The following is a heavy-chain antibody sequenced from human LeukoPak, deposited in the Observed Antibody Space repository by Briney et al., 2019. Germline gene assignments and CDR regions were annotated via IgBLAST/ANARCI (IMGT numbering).Heavy chain of an antibody. D-gene: IGHD2-15*01. CDR2: ISAYNGNT. V-gene: IGHV1-18*01. Sequence: ASVTVSCKASGYTFTSYGISWVRQAPGQGLEWMGWISAYNGNTNYAQKLQGRVTMTTDTSTSTAYMELRSLRSDDTAVYYCARGVDTYYYYYYMDVWGKGTTVTVSS. J-gene: IGHJ6*03. CDR1: GYTFTSYG. CDR3: ARGVDTYYYYYYMDV.